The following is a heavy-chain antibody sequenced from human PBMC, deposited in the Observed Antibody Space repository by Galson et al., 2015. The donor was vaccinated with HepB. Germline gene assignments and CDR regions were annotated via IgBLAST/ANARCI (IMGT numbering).Heavy chain of an antibody. D-gene: IGHD6-19*01. J-gene: IGHJ5*02. CDR1: GLIFSSYA. Sequence: SLRLSCAASGLIFSSYAMSWVRQAPGKGLEWVSAISGSGGNTYYADSVRGRFTISRDNSKNTLYPQMSSLRAEDTAVYYCAKDRQWLRNNWFDPWGQGTLVTVSS. V-gene: IGHV3-23*01. CDR2: ISGSGGNT. CDR3: AKDRQWLRNNWFDP.